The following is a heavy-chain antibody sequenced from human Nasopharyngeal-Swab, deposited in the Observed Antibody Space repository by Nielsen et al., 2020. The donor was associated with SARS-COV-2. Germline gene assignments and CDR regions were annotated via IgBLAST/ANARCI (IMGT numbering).Heavy chain of an antibody. CDR2: ISWNSGSI. D-gene: IGHD3-22*01. Sequence: SLKISCAASGFTFDDYAMHWVRQAPGKGLEWVSGISWNSGSIGYADSVKGRFTISRDNAKNSLYLQMNSLRAEDTALYYCAKGPYSHYYDSSGYSPFNYWGQGTLVTVSS. V-gene: IGHV3-9*01. CDR3: AKGPYSHYYDSSGYSPFNY. CDR1: GFTFDDYA. J-gene: IGHJ4*02.